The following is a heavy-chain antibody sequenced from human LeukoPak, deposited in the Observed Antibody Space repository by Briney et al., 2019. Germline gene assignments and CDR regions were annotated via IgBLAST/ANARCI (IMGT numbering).Heavy chain of an antibody. CDR1: GFTFSSYG. D-gene: IGHD2-2*02. Sequence: GGSLRLSCAAPGFTFSSYGMHWVRQAPGKGLEWVAFIRFDGSNKYYADSVKGRFTISRDNSKNTLYLQMNSLRAEDTAVYYCAKDSYTSPDYWGQGTLVTVSS. CDR2: IRFDGSNK. CDR3: AKDSYTSPDY. J-gene: IGHJ4*02. V-gene: IGHV3-30*02.